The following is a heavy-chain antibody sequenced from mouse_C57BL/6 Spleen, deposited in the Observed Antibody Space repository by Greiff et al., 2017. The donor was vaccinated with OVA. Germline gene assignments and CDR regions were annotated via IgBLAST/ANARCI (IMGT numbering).Heavy chain of an antibody. CDR1: GYTFTSYG. Sequence: QVQLQQSGAELARPGASVKLSCKASGYTFTSYGISWVKQRPGQGLEWIGEIYPRSGNTYYNEKFKGKATLTADKSSSTAYRELRSLTSEDSAVDFCARGDGYYGFAYWGKGTLVTVSA. CDR3: ARGDGYYGFAY. D-gene: IGHD2-3*01. J-gene: IGHJ3*01. V-gene: IGHV1-81*01. CDR2: IYPRSGNT.